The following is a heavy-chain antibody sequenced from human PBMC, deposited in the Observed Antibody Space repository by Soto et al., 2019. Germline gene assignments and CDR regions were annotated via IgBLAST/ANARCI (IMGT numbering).Heavy chain of an antibody. J-gene: IGHJ4*02. Sequence: QVQLVQSGPEVKKPGSSVRVSCTASGGTFGSYPINWVRQVLGKGPEWMGRSIPMLGMSNYAQKFQGRVMMIADKSTNTVYMELSSLRSADTAIYYCATNYGSGSAHFDYWGQGTLVTVSS. CDR2: SIPMLGMS. V-gene: IGHV1-69*02. D-gene: IGHD3-10*01. CDR3: ATNYGSGSAHFDY. CDR1: GGTFGSYP.